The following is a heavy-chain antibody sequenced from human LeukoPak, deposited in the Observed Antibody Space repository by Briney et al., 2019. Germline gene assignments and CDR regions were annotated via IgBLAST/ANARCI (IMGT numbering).Heavy chain of an antibody. D-gene: IGHD2-15*01. CDR3: AREGSLVAFDI. CDR1: GFTFSSYS. CDR2: ISSSSSYI. J-gene: IGHJ3*02. V-gene: IGHV3-21*01. Sequence: GGSLRLSCAASGFTFSSYSMNWVRQAPGKGLEWVSSISSSSSYIYYADSAKGRFTISRDNAKNSLYLQMNSLRAEDTAVYYCAREGSLVAFDIWGQGTMVTVSS.